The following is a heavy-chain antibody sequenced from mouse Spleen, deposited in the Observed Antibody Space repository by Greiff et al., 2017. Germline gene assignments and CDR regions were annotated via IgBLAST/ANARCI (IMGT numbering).Heavy chain of an antibody. CDR2: ISYDGSN. V-gene: IGHV3-6*01. CDR1: GYSITSGYY. Sequence: VQLQQSEPGLVKPSQSLSLTCSVTGYSITSGYYWNWIRQFPGNKLEWMGYISYDGSNNYNPSLKNRISITRDTSKNQFFLKLNSVTTEDTATYYCARSTATDYWGQGTTLTVSS. J-gene: IGHJ2*01. CDR3: ARSTATDY. D-gene: IGHD1-2*01.